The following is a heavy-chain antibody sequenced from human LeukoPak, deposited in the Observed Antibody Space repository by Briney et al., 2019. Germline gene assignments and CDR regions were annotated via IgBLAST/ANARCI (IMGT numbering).Heavy chain of an antibody. D-gene: IGHD4-11*01. CDR2: ISSSSSTI. CDR3: ARDPTKIYSNYYFDC. CDR1: GFTFSSYS. J-gene: IGHJ4*02. Sequence: QPGGSLRLSCAASGFTFSSYSMNWVRQAPGKGLEWVSYISSSSSTIYYADSVKGRFTISRDNAKNSLYLQMNSLRDEDTAVYYCARDPTKIYSNYYFDCWGQGTLVTVSS. V-gene: IGHV3-48*02.